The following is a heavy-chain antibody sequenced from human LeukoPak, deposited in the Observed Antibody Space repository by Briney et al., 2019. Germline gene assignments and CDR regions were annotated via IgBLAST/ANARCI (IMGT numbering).Heavy chain of an antibody. V-gene: IGHV3-74*01. D-gene: IGHD3-3*01. J-gene: IGHJ4*02. Sequence: GGSLRLSCAASGFTFNNYWMHWVRQAPGKGLVWVSRINTDGSSTTYADSVKGRFTISRDNAKNTLYLQMNSLRAEDTAVYYCARASGLYYFDYWGQGTLVTVSS. CDR1: GFTFNNYW. CDR2: INTDGSST. CDR3: ARASGLYYFDY.